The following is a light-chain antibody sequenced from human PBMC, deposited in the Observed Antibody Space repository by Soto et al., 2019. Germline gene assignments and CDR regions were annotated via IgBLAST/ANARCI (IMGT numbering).Light chain of an antibody. V-gene: IGLV4-60*03. Sequence: QLVLTQSSSASASLGSSVKLTCTLSSGHSTYIIAWHQQRPGKAPRYLMTLESSGGYNKGSGIPDRFSGSSSGADRYLTISNLQSEDEGHYYCEPWHSNPGVLGGGTQLTVL. CDR2: LESSGGY. CDR3: EPWHSNPGV. J-gene: IGLJ7*01. CDR1: SGHSTYI.